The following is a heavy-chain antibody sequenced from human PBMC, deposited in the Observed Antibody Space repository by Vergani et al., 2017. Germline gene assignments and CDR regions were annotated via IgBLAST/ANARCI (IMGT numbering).Heavy chain of an antibody. CDR2: ISGSGGST. CDR1: GFTFSSYA. J-gene: IGHJ3*02. CDR3: SGSSGWSRGAFDI. V-gene: IGHV3-23*01. Sequence: EVQLLESGGGLVQPGGSLRLSCAASGFTFSSYAMSWVRQAPGKGLEWVSAISGSGGSTYYADSVKGRFTISRDNSKNTLYLQMNSLRAEDTAVDYCSGSSGWSRGAFDIWGQGTMVTVSS. D-gene: IGHD6-19*01.